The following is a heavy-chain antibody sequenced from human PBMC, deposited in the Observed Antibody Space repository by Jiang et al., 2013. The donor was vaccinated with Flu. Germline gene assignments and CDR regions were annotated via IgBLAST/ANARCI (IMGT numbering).Heavy chain of an antibody. CDR3: ARGKPLRGGYGFFDY. J-gene: IGHJ4*02. CDR1: GDSINFQY. CDR2: VYSTGKP. Sequence: TLSLTCTVSGDSINFQYWTWIRQAPGQTLEWIGYVYSTGKPCPMRPSGVESPFQWDTSKNQSSLKLTSVTAADTAMYYCARGKPLRGGYGFFDYWGQGILVTV. V-gene: IGHV4-59*11. D-gene: IGHD3-22*01.